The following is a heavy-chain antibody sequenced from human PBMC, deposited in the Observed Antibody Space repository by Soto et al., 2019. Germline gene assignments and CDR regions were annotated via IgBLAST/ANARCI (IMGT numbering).Heavy chain of an antibody. CDR3: AREGSYSAYNFAHGIQLWSFDF. J-gene: IGHJ4*02. CDR1: GGSINTFY. D-gene: IGHD5-12*01. V-gene: IGHV4-4*07. Sequence: PSETPSLTCTVSGGSINTFYWSWVRQPAGKGLEWIGRIFSSGSTSFNPSLESRVAMSVDTSKNHFSLNLSSVTAADMAVYYCAREGSYSAYNFAHGIQLWSFDFWGQG. CDR2: IFSSGST.